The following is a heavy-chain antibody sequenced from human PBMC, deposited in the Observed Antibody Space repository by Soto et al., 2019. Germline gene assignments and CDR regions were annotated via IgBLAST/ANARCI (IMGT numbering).Heavy chain of an antibody. CDR3: ARVGYNESGDYLSNWFGP. Sequence: PSEPLSLTCTVSGGSVSSGIYYWSWIRQPPGKGLELIGYIYYSGSTNYNPSLKSRVTISVDTSKNQFSLKLSSVTTGDTAVYYWARVGYNESGDYLSNWFGPWGQGTLVTVSS. V-gene: IGHV4-61*01. CDR2: IYYSGST. J-gene: IGHJ5*02. CDR1: GGSVSSGIYY. D-gene: IGHD3-22*01.